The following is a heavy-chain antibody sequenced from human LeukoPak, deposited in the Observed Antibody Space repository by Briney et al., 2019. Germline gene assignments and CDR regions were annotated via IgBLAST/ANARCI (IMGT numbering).Heavy chain of an antibody. J-gene: IGHJ4*02. Sequence: SGGSLRLSCAASGFTFSSYSMNWVRQAPGKGLEWVSSISSSSSYIYYADSVKGRFTISRDNAKNSLYLQMNSLRAEDTAVYYCASDLTAYYDGRVDWGQGTLVTVSS. D-gene: IGHD3-22*01. V-gene: IGHV3-21*01. CDR3: ASDLTAYYDGRVD. CDR1: GFTFSSYS. CDR2: ISSSSSYI.